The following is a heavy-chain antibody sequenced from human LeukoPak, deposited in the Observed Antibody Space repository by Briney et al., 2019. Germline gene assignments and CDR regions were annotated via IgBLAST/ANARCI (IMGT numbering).Heavy chain of an antibody. J-gene: IGHJ4*02. Sequence: PGGPLRLSCAASGFTFSSYWMSWVRQAPGKGLEWVANIKQDGSEKYYVDSVKGRFTISRDNAKNSLYLQMNSLRAEDTAVYYCAKVLVQWPGRRGYFDYWGQGTLVTVSS. D-gene: IGHD6-19*01. CDR3: AKVLVQWPGRRGYFDY. CDR2: IKQDGSEK. V-gene: IGHV3-7*03. CDR1: GFTFSSYW.